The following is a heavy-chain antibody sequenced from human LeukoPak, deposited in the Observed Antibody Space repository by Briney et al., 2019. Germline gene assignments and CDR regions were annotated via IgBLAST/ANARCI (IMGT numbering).Heavy chain of an antibody. V-gene: IGHV4-34*01. CDR1: GGSFSGYY. CDR2: IYHSGST. D-gene: IGHD3-3*01. CDR3: ARVPVTRFLEWFPIGAFDI. Sequence: SETLSLTCAVYGGSFSGYYWSWIRQPPGKGLEWIGSIYHSGSTYYNPSLKSRVTISVDTSKNQFSLKLSSVTAADTAVYYCARVPVTRFLEWFPIGAFDIWGQGTMVTVSS. J-gene: IGHJ3*02.